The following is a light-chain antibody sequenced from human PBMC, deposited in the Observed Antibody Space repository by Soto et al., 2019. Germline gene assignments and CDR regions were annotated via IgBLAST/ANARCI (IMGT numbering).Light chain of an antibody. CDR2: LNSDGSH. CDR3: QTWGTGIIV. V-gene: IGLV4-69*01. CDR1: SGHSIYA. J-gene: IGLJ2*01. Sequence: QPVLTQSPSASASLGASVKLTCTLSSGHSIYAIAWHQQQPEKGPRYLMKLNSDGSHSKGDGIHDRFSGSSSGAERYLTISSLQSEDEADDYCQTWGTGIIVFGGGTKLTVL.